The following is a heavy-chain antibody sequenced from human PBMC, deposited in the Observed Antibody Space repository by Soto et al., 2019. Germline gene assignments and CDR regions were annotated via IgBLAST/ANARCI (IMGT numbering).Heavy chain of an antibody. Sequence: EAHLVESGGKLVQPGGSLRLSCGASGFTVSVYWMSWVRQAPGEGLEWVARIKFDGTGIQYADSVKGRFTISRDNAENSLYLQMNSLRAEDTAVYYCASDSGYGSVDSMNHYFDYWGQGTLVTVTS. CDR1: GFTVSVYW. CDR3: ASDSGYGSVDSMNHYFDY. V-gene: IGHV3-7*01. D-gene: IGHD3-10*01. CDR2: IKFDGTGI. J-gene: IGHJ4*02.